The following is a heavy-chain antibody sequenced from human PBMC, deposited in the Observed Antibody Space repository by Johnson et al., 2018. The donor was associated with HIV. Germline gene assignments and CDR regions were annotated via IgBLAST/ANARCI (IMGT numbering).Heavy chain of an antibody. D-gene: IGHD6-13*01. J-gene: IGHJ3*02. Sequence: VQLVESGGGFVQPGGSLRLSCAASGFTFSRYWLTWVRQAPGKGLEWVANIKQDGSEKYYVDSVKGRFTISRDNAKKSLYLQMNSLRAEDTAVYYCARVDGSTWYSLYDAFDIWGQGTMVTVSS. CDR2: IKQDGSEK. V-gene: IGHV3-7*01. CDR1: GFTFSRYW. CDR3: ARVDGSTWYSLYDAFDI.